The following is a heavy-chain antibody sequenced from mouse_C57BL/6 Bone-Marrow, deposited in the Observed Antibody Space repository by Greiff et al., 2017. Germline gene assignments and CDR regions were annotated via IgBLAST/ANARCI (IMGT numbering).Heavy chain of an antibody. CDR2: IDPSDSYT. J-gene: IGHJ2*01. CDR1: GYTFTSYW. V-gene: IGHV1-69*01. D-gene: IGHD3-2*02. Sequence: VQLQQPGAELVMPGASVKLSCKASGYTFTSYWMHWVKQRPGQGLEWIGEIDPSDSYTNYNQKFKGKSTLTVDKSSSTAYLQLRSPTSEYSAVYYCARGGYVTDYGGQGTTLTVSS. CDR3: ARGGYVTDY.